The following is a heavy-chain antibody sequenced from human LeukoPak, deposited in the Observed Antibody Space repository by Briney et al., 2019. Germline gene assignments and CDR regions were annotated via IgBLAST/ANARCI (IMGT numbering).Heavy chain of an antibody. Sequence: SETLSLTCTVSGGSISSYYWSWIRQPAGKGLEWIGRIYTSGSTNYNPSLKSRVTMSVDTSKSQFSLKLSSVTAADTAVYYCARVVYSSSRMYYFDYWGQGTLVTVSS. CDR3: ARVVYSSSRMYYFDY. CDR2: IYTSGST. D-gene: IGHD6-6*01. V-gene: IGHV4-4*07. CDR1: GGSISSYY. J-gene: IGHJ4*02.